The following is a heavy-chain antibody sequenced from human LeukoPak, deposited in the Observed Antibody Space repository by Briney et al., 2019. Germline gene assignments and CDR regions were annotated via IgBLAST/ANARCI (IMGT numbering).Heavy chain of an antibody. CDR3: ARANFYDSSGRYFYCGMDV. J-gene: IGHJ6*02. Sequence: ASVKVSCKASGYTFTSYGISWVRQAPGQGLEWMGIINPTGGSTTYAQKFQGRVTMTRDTSTSTVYMELSSLRPEDTAVYYCARANFYDSSGRYFYCGMDVWGQGTTVTVSS. D-gene: IGHD3-22*01. CDR2: INPTGGST. CDR1: GYTFTSYG. V-gene: IGHV1-46*01.